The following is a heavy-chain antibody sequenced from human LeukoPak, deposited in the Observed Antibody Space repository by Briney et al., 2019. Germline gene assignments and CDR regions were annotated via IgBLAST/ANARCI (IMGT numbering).Heavy chain of an antibody. CDR1: GFTFSSYG. Sequence: GGSLRLSCAASGFTFSSYGMHWVRQAPGKGLEWVAVISYDGSNKFYADSVQGRITISRDNSRSTLFLQMISLTAEDTAVYYCAKDLGYCSGGRCYRIDSWGQGTLVTVSS. CDR2: ISYDGSNK. CDR3: AKDLGYCSGGRCYRIDS. V-gene: IGHV3-30*18. D-gene: IGHD2-15*01. J-gene: IGHJ4*02.